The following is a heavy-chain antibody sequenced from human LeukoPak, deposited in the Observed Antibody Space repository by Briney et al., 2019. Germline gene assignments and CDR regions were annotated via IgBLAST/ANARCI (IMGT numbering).Heavy chain of an antibody. Sequence: LSGGSLRLSCAASGFTFSSYAMSWVRQAPGKGLEWVSAISDSGGSTYYADSVKGRFTISRDNSKNTLYLQMNSLRAEDTAVYFCAKFNDILTGYFDYWGQGTLVTVSS. CDR3: AKFNDILTGYFDY. D-gene: IGHD3-9*01. V-gene: IGHV3-23*01. CDR1: GFTFSSYA. CDR2: ISDSGGST. J-gene: IGHJ4*02.